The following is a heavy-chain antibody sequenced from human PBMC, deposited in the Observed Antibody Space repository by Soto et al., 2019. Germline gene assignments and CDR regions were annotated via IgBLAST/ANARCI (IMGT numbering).Heavy chain of an antibody. J-gene: IGHJ4*02. CDR2: INHSGST. D-gene: IGHD5-12*01. CDR3: ARGLNLEMATILGD. Sequence: QVQLQQWGAGLLKPSETLSLTCAVYGGSFSGYYWSWIRQPPGKGLEWIGEINHSGSTNYNPSLKSRVTISVDTSKNQFSLKLSSVTAADTAVYYCARGLNLEMATILGDWGQGTLVTVSS. CDR1: GGSFSGYY. V-gene: IGHV4-34*01.